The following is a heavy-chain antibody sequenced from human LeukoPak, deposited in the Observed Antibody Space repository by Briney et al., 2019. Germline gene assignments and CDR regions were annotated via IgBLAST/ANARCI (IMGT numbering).Heavy chain of an antibody. CDR1: GFTFTSYI. V-gene: IGHV3-21*01. D-gene: IGHD1-1*01. Sequence: GGSLRLSCAASGFTFTSYIMTWVRQAPGKGLEWVSIISRASESIFYADSVKGRFTISRDNAKNSLYLQMNGLRAEDTAVYYCARGATDVTRWFDPWGQGTLVTVSS. J-gene: IGHJ5*02. CDR3: ARGATDVTRWFDP. CDR2: ISRASESI.